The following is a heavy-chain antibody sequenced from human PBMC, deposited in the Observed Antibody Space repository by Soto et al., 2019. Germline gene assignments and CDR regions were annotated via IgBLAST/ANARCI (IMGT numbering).Heavy chain of an antibody. CDR1: GGSISSGGYY. J-gene: IGHJ5*02. V-gene: IGHV4-31*03. CDR2: IYYSGST. D-gene: IGHD3-16*01. CDR3: ARVGGINWFDP. Sequence: QVQLQESGPGLVKPSQTLSLTCTVSGGSISSGGYYWSWIRQHPGKGLEWIGYIYYSGSTYYNPSLKGRVPISVYTAKNQFSLKLSSVTAADAAVYYCARVGGINWFDPWGQGTLVTVSS.